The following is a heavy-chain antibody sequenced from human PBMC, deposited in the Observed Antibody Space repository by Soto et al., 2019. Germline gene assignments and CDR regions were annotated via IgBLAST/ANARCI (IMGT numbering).Heavy chain of an antibody. V-gene: IGHV3-23*01. D-gene: IGHD1-1*01. CDR3: AKGSTGWPSFSYFDY. CDR2: ISGSGGST. CDR1: GFTFSSYA. Sequence: GGSLRLSCAASGFTFSSYAMSWVRQAPGKGLEWVSAISGSGGSTYYADSVKGRFTISRDNSKNTLYLQMNSLRAEDTAVYYCAKGSTGWPSFSYFDYWGQGTLVTVSS. J-gene: IGHJ4*02.